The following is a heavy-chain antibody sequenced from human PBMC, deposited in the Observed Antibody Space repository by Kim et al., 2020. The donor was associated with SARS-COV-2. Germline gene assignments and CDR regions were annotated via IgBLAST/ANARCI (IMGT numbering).Heavy chain of an antibody. J-gene: IGHJ3*02. CDR3: AREMTPGGAFGI. CDR2: IVPVFGTA. CDR1: GYTLTSFS. Sequence: SVKVSCKASGYTLTSFSIHWVRQAPGQGLEWMGGIVPVFGTANYAQKFQGRVTITADESTSTAYMELSSLRSEDTAVYYCAREMTPGGAFGIWGEGTMVTVSP. D-gene: IGHD3-16*01. V-gene: IGHV1-69*13.